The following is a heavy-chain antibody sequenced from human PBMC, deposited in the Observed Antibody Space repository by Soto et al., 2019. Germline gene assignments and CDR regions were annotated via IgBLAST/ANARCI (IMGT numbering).Heavy chain of an antibody. D-gene: IGHD5-12*01. J-gene: IGHJ4*02. Sequence: TLSVTCTFSGGSINTFYWSWVRQPAGKGLEWIGRIFSSGSTSFNPSLESRVAMSVDTSKNHFSLNLSSVTAADMAVYYCAREGSYSAYNFAHGIQLWSFDFWGQGALVTVYS. CDR3: AREGSYSAYNFAHGIQLWSFDF. CDR2: IFSSGST. CDR1: GGSINTFY. V-gene: IGHV4-4*07.